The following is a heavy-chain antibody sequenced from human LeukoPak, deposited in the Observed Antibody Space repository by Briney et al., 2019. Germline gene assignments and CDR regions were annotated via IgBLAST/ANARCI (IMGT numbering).Heavy chain of an antibody. Sequence: GGSLRLSCEASGPTFRSHWVHWVRQAPGEGLVWVARINEDGTFVSYADPVKGRFTISRDNARNTLYLQMNRLRADDTGVYYCAKDREGGSYYRLSRPDYWGQGTLVTVSS. D-gene: IGHD1-26*01. CDR1: GPTFRSHW. J-gene: IGHJ4*02. V-gene: IGHV3-74*01. CDR3: AKDREGGSYYRLSRPDY. CDR2: INEDGTFV.